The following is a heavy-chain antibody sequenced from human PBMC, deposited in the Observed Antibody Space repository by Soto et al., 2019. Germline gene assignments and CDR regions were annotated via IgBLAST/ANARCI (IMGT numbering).Heavy chain of an antibody. D-gene: IGHD3-10*01. J-gene: IGHJ4*02. CDR3: ARGNNHYGSGARFDY. V-gene: IGHV1-69*02. Sequence: QVQLVQSGAEVKKPGSSVKVSCKASGGTFSSDTISWGRQASGQGLEWMGRIIPSLGIANYAQKLQGRVTIPAEKSTSTAYMERSSLRSEDTAVYYCARGNNHYGSGARFDYGGQGTVVTVSS. CDR1: GGTFSSDT. CDR2: IIPSLGIA.